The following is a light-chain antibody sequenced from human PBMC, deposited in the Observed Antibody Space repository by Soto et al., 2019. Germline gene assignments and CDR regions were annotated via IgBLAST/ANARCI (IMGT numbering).Light chain of an antibody. J-gene: IGKJ5*01. CDR2: GAS. CDR3: QQYNNWPIT. CDR1: QSVDIN. V-gene: IGKV3-15*01. Sequence: EIVLTQSPATLSVSPGERVTLSCRASQSVDINLAWYQQKPGQAPRLLIYGASTRATDMPGRFSGRGSGTEFTLTISSLQSEDFEVYYCQQYNNWPITFGQGTRLEIK.